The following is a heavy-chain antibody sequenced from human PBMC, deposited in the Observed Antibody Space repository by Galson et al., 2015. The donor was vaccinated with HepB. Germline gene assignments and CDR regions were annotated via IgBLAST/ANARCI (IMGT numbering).Heavy chain of an antibody. CDR3: ARAFFSTVVTHHDWFDP. CDR2: IIPILGIA. Sequence: QSGAEVKKPGESLKISCKASGGTFSSYTISWVRQAPGQGLEWMGRIIPILGIANYAQKFQGRVTITADKSTSTAYMELSSLRSEDTAVYYCARAFFSTVVTHHDWFDPWGQGTLVTVSS. J-gene: IGHJ5*02. D-gene: IGHD4-23*01. CDR1: GGTFSSYT. V-gene: IGHV1-69*02.